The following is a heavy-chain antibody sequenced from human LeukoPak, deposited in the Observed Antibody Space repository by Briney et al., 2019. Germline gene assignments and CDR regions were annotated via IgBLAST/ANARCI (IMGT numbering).Heavy chain of an antibody. V-gene: IGHV4-39*02. D-gene: IGHD3-22*01. CDR3: ARDSVYYYDSSGPSAEYFQH. CDR2: IYYSGTT. CDR1: GFTFSSYAMH. Sequence: PGGSLRLSCAASGFTFSSYAMHWVRQPPGKGLEWIRSIYYSGTTYFNPSLKSRVTISVDTSKNQSSLKLSSVTAVDTAVYYCARDSVYYYDSSGPSAEYFQHWGQGTLVTVSS. J-gene: IGHJ1*01.